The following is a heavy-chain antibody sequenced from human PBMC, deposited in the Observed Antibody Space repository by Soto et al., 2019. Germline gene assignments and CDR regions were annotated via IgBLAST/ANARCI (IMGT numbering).Heavy chain of an antibody. CDR1: GFTFRSYG. J-gene: IGHJ1*01. Sequence: QVQLVESGGGVVQPGRSLRLSCAASGFTFRSYGMHWVRQAPGKGLEWVAVIWYDGSNKYYADSVKGRFTISRDNYKNTLYLQMNRLRAEDTAVYYCARDSSPGVVVGTFQHWGQGTLVTVSS. V-gene: IGHV3-33*01. D-gene: IGHD3-22*01. CDR3: ARDSSPGVVVGTFQH. CDR2: IWYDGSNK.